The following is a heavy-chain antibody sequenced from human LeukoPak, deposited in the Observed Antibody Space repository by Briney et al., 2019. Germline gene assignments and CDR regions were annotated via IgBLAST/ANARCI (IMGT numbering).Heavy chain of an antibody. CDR3: ARFQRFGELPGYFDY. J-gene: IGHJ4*02. CDR2: MNPNSGNT. D-gene: IGHD3-10*01. V-gene: IGHV1-8*02. CDR1: GGTFSSYA. Sequence: ASVKVSCKASGGTFSSYAISWVRQAPGQGLEWMGWMNPNSGNTGYAQKFQGRVTMTRNTSISTAYMELSSLRSEDTAVYYCARFQRFGELPGYFDYWGQGTLVTVSS.